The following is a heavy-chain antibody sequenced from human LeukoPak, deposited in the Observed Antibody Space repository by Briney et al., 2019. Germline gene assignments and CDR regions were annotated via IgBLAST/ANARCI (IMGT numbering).Heavy chain of an antibody. Sequence: SVKVSCKASGGTFSSYAISWVRQAPGQGLEWMGGIIPIFGTANYAQKFQGRVTITADESTSTAYMELSSLISEDTAVYYCARGRDTAMRLSYFPSLDIWGQGTMVTVSS. CDR3: ARGRDTAMRLSYFPSLDI. V-gene: IGHV1-69*13. J-gene: IGHJ3*02. D-gene: IGHD5-18*01. CDR2: IIPIFGTA. CDR1: GGTFSSYA.